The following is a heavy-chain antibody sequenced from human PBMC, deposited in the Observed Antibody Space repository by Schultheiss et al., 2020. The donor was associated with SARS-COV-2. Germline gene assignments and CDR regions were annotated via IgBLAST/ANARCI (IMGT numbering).Heavy chain of an antibody. D-gene: IGHD1-20*01. CDR3: ARDLTGIAH. J-gene: IGHJ4*02. CDR2: ISYDGSNK. V-gene: IGHV3-30*04. CDR1: GFTFSSYA. Sequence: GGSLRLSCAASGFTFSSYAMSWVRQAPGKGLEWVAVISYDGSNKYYADSVKGRFTISRDNGKNSLYLQMNSLRAEDTAVYYCARDLTGIAHWGQGTLVTVSS.